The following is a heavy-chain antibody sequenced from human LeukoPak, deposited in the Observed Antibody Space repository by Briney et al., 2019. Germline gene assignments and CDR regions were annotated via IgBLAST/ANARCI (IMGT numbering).Heavy chain of an antibody. CDR2: MNPNSGNT. J-gene: IGHJ6*02. D-gene: IGHD3-22*01. CDR1: GYTFTSYD. V-gene: IGHV1-8*01. Sequence: ASVKVSCKASGYTFTSYDINWVRQATGQGLEWMGWMNPNSGNTGYAQKFQGRVTMTRNTSISTAYMELSSLRSEDTAVYYCASTYYYDSSGYSHPDFGHYYYGMDVWGQGTTVTVSS. CDR3: ASTYYYDSSGYSHPDFGHYYYGMDV.